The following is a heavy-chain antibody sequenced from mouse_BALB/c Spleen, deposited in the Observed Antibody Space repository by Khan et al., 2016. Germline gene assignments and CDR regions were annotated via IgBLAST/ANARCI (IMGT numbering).Heavy chain of an antibody. V-gene: IGHV3-2*02. CDR1: GYSITSDYA. Sequence: EVKLEESGPGLVKPSQSLSLTCTVTGYSITSDYAWNWIRQFPGNKLEWMGHISYSGNTKYNPSLKGRISITRDTSKNQFFLQLNSVTTEDTATYYCARIYGGDFDYWGQGTTLTVSS. CDR3: ARIYGGDFDY. J-gene: IGHJ2*01. D-gene: IGHD1-1*01. CDR2: ISYSGNT.